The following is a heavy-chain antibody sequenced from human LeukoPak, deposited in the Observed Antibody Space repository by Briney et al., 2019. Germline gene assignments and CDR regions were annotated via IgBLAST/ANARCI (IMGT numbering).Heavy chain of an antibody. CDR1: GFTFSSYE. CDR2: ISSSGSTI. J-gene: IGHJ4*02. V-gene: IGHV3-48*03. CDR3: AREMDRTTDY. Sequence: GGSLRLSCAASGFTFSSYEMNWVRQAPGKGLEWVSYISSSGSTIYYADSVKGRFTISRDNAKNSLYLQMNSLRAEDTAVYYCAREMDRTTDYWGQGTLVTVSS. D-gene: IGHD2-2*03.